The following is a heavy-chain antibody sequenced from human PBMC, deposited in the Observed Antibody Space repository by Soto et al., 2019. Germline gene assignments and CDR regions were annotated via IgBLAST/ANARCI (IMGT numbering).Heavy chain of an antibody. J-gene: IGHJ6*02. CDR2: ISGSGGST. V-gene: IGHV3-23*01. CDR3: AKEEYCTNGVCGLYYYYGMDV. Sequence: GGSLRLSCAASGFTFSSYAMSWVRQAPGKGLEWVSAISGSGGSTYYADSVKGRFTISRDNSKNTLYLQMNSLRAEDTAVYYCAKEEYCTNGVCGLYYYYGMDVWGQGTTVTVSS. CDR1: GFTFSSYA. D-gene: IGHD2-8*01.